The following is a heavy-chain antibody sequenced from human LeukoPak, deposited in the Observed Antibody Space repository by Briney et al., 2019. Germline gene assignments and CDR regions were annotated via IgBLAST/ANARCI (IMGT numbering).Heavy chain of an antibody. CDR3: ARIVPAAPLYYYYYMDV. CDR1: GYTFTSYG. Sequence: ASVKVSCKASGYTFTSYGISWVRQAPGQGLEWMGWISAYNGNTNYAQKLQGRVTMTTDTSTSTAYMELRSLRSDDTAVYYCARIVPAAPLYYYYYMDVWGKGATVTVSS. V-gene: IGHV1-18*01. D-gene: IGHD2-2*01. J-gene: IGHJ6*03. CDR2: ISAYNGNT.